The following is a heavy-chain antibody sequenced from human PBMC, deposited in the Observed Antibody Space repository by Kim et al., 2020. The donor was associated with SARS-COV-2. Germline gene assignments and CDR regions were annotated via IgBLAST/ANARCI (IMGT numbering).Heavy chain of an antibody. CDR1: GGSISSGGYY. V-gene: IGHV4-31*03. CDR3: ATLTAVDDAYNWFDP. CDR2: NYYSGST. J-gene: IGHJ5*02. Sequence: SETLSLTCTVSGGSISSGGYYWSWIRQHPGKGLEWIGYNYYSGSTYYNPSLKSRVTISVDTSKNQFSLKLSSVTAADTAVYYCATLTAVDDAYNWFDPWGQGTLVTVSS. D-gene: IGHD5-18*01.